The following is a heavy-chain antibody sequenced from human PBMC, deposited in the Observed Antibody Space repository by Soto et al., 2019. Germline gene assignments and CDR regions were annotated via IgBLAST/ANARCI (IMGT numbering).Heavy chain of an antibody. V-gene: IGHV4-30-4*01. Sequence: QVQLQESGPGLVKPSQTLSLTCTVSGGSISSGDYYWSWIRQPPGKGLEWIGYIYYSGSTYYNPSRKSRVTISVDTSKNQFSLRLSSVTAAAAAVYYGASNSYGYTLYDYWGQGTLVTVSS. CDR2: IYYSGST. J-gene: IGHJ4*02. CDR1: GGSISSGDYY. D-gene: IGHD5-18*01. CDR3: ASNSYGYTLYDY.